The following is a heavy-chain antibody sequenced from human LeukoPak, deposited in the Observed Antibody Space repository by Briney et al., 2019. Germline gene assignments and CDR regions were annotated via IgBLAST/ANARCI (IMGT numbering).Heavy chain of an antibody. D-gene: IGHD2-2*01. CDR3: ARVRYCSSTSCIRAFDY. CDR1: GFTFSSYA. Sequence: HPGGSLRLSCAASGFTFSSYAMSWVRQAPGKGLEWVSAISGSGGSTYYADSVKGRFTISRDNSKNTLYLQMNSLRAEDTAVYYCARVRYCSSTSCIRAFDYWGQGTLVTVSS. J-gene: IGHJ4*02. V-gene: IGHV3-23*01. CDR2: ISGSGGST.